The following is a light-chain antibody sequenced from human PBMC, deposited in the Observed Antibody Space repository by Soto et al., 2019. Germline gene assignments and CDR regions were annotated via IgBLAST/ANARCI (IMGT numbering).Light chain of an antibody. CDR2: DAS. V-gene: IGKV3-15*01. Sequence: EIMMTQSPATLSVSPGERATLSCRASQSVSSNLAWYQQRPGQAPRLLIYDASTRATGIPARFSGGGSGTEFTLTISSLQSEDFAVYYCQQYNNWPRTFGQGTKVEIK. CDR1: QSVSSN. J-gene: IGKJ1*01. CDR3: QQYNNWPRT.